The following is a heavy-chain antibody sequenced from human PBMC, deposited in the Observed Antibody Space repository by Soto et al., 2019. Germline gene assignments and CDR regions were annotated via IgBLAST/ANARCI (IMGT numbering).Heavy chain of an antibody. D-gene: IGHD6-19*01. V-gene: IGHV4-39*01. CDR2: IYYSGST. Sequence: QLQLQESGPGLVKPSETLSLTCTVSGGSISSSSYYWGWIRQPPGKGLEWIGSIYYSGSTYYNPSLKSRVTLSVDTSKNHFSLTLSSVTAAATAVYYCARHEAPSGWYFDYWVLGTLVTVSS. J-gene: IGHJ4*02. CDR3: ARHEAPSGWYFDY. CDR1: GGSISSSSYY.